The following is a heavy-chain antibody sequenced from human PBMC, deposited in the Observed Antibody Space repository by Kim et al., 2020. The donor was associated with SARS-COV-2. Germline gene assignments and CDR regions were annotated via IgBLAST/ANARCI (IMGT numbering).Heavy chain of an antibody. V-gene: IGHV3-30*04. D-gene: IGHD6-19*01. CDR2: ISYDGSKK. J-gene: IGHJ4*02. CDR3: ARSYSSDWSFHFDY. Sequence: GGSLRLSCAASGFTFSSYAMHWVRQAPGKGLEWVAVISYDGSKKYYVDSVRGRLTISRDNSKNTLYLQMNSLRAEDTAVYYCARSYSSDWSFHFDYWGQGTLVTVSS. CDR1: GFTFSSYA.